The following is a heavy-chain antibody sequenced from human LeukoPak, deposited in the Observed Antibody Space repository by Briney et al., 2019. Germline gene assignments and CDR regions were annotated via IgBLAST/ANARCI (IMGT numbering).Heavy chain of an antibody. CDR3: ARVPYDYVWGSYRYQRFDP. V-gene: IGHV4-34*01. D-gene: IGHD3-16*02. CDR1: GGSFSGYY. CDR2: INHSGST. Sequence: SETLSLTCAVYGGSFSGYYWSWIRQPPGKGLEWIGEINHSGSTNYNPSLKSRVTISVDTSKNQFSLKLSSVTAADTAVYYCARVPYDYVWGSYRYQRFDPWGQGTLVTVSS. J-gene: IGHJ5*02.